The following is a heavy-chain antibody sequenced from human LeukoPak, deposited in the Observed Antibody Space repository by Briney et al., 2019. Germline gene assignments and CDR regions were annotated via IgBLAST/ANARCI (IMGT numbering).Heavy chain of an antibody. CDR2: ISSSSSTI. Sequence: GGSLRLSCAASGFTFSSYSMNWVRQAPGKGLEWVSYISSSSSTIYYADSVKGRFTISRDNAKNSLYLQMNSLRAEDTAVYYCARAPRGTYYDSSGYFDYWGQGTLVTVSS. V-gene: IGHV3-48*04. D-gene: IGHD3-22*01. J-gene: IGHJ4*02. CDR1: GFTFSSYS. CDR3: ARAPRGTYYDSSGYFDY.